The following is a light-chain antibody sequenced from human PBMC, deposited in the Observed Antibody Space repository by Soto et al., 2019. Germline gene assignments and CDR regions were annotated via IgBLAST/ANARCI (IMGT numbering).Light chain of an antibody. CDR3: QQRSNWRGIT. Sequence: EIVLTQSPATLSLSPGERATLSCRASQSVSSYLAWHQQKPGQAPRLLIYDASNRATGIPARFSGSGSGTDFTLTISSLEPEDFAVYYCQQRSNWRGITFGPGTKVDIK. V-gene: IGKV3-11*01. CDR1: QSVSSY. J-gene: IGKJ3*01. CDR2: DAS.